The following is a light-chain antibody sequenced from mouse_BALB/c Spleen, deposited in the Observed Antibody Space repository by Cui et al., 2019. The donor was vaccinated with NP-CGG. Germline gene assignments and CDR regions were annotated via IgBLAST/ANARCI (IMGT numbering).Light chain of an antibody. Sequence: AVVTQESALTTSPGETVTLTCRSSTVAVTTSNYANWVQEKPDHLFTGLIGGTNNRAPGVPARFSGSLLGDKAALIITGAQTEDEAIYFCALWYSNHWVFGGGTKLTVL. V-gene: IGLV1*01. CDR2: GTN. CDR1: TVAVTTSNY. J-gene: IGLJ1*01. CDR3: ALWYSNHWV.